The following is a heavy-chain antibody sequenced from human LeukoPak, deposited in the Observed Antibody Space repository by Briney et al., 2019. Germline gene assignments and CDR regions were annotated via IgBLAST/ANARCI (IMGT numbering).Heavy chain of an antibody. V-gene: IGHV3-11*01. Sequence: GGSLRLSCAASGFTFSDYNMRWIRQAPGKGLEWVSSISRSGSTKYYADSVKGRFTISRDNAKNSLFLQMNSLRAEDTAVYYCARESTYYYDSSAPDFDYWGQGTLVTVSS. CDR3: ARESTYYYDSSAPDFDY. CDR2: ISRSGSTK. J-gene: IGHJ4*02. CDR1: GFTFSDYN. D-gene: IGHD3-22*01.